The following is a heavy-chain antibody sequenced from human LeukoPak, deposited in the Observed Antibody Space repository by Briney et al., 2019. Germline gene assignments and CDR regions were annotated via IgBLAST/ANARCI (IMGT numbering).Heavy chain of an antibody. Sequence: ASVKVSCKASGYTFTSYGISWVRQAPGQGLEWMGWISAYSGNTNYAQKLQGRVTMTTDTSTSTAYMELRSLRSDDTAVYYCARGPIVVVPAAMNYWGQGTLVTVSS. D-gene: IGHD2-2*01. CDR2: ISAYSGNT. CDR1: GYTFTSYG. CDR3: ARGPIVVVPAAMNY. V-gene: IGHV1-18*01. J-gene: IGHJ4*02.